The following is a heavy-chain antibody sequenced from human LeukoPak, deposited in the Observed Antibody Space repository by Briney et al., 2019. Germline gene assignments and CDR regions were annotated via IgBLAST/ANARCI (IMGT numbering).Heavy chain of an antibody. CDR2: IYHSGST. V-gene: IGHV4-30-2*01. Sequence: SETLSLTCAVSGGSISSGGYSWSWIRQPPGKGLEWIGYIYHSGSTYYNPSLKSRVTISVDRSKNQFSLKLSSVTAADTAVYYCARERATMVRGVPSSYGMDVWGQGTTVTVSS. CDR1: GGSISSGGYS. J-gene: IGHJ6*02. CDR3: ARERATMVRGVPSSYGMDV. D-gene: IGHD3-10*01.